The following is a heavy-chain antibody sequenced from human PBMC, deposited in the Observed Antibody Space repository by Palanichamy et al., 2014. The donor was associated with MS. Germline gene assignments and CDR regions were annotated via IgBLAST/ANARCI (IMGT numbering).Heavy chain of an antibody. V-gene: IGHV3-7*03. CDR1: GFTFSSYW. D-gene: IGHD3-10*01. Sequence: EVQMVESGGGLVQPGGSLRLSCAASGFTFSSYWMSWVRQAPGKGLEWVANIKQDGNERYFVDSVKGRFTISRDNAKTSLYLQMNSLRAEDTAMYYCARGFDYYGSGMTYFDYWGQGTLVTVSS. CDR2: IKQDGNER. J-gene: IGHJ4*02. CDR3: ARGFDYYGSGMTYFDY.